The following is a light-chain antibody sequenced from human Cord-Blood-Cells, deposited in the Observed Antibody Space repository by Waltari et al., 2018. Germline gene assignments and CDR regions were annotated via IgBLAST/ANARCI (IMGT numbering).Light chain of an antibody. CDR2: EGS. J-gene: IGLJ3*02. CDR1: SRDVGSYNL. V-gene: IGLV2-23*01. Sequence: QSALTQPASVSGSPGQSITISRPGTSRDVGSYNLVSWYQQHPGKAPKLMIYEGSKRPSGVSNRFSGSKSGNTASLTISGLQAEDEADYYCCSYAGSWVFGGGTKLTVL. CDR3: CSYAGSWV.